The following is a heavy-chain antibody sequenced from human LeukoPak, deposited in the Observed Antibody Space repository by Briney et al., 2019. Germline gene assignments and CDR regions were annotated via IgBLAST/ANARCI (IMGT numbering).Heavy chain of an antibody. V-gene: IGHV1-3*01. D-gene: IGHD6-19*01. Sequence: EASVKVSCKASGYTFTSYAMHWVRQAPGQRLEWMGWINAGNGNTEYSQKFQGRVTITRDTSASTAYMELSSLRSEDTAVYYCARDSSGWYTEGYFDFWGQGTLVTVSS. CDR2: INAGNGNT. CDR1: GYTFTSYA. CDR3: ARDSSGWYTEGYFDF. J-gene: IGHJ4*02.